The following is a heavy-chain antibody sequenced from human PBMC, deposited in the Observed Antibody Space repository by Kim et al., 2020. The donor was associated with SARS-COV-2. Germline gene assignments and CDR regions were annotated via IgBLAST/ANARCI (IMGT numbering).Heavy chain of an antibody. D-gene: IGHD5-12*01. CDR2: ISYDGSNK. Sequence: GGSLRLSCAASGFTFSSYGMHWVRQAPGKGLEWVAVISYDGSNKYYADSVKGRFTISRDNSKNTLYLQMNSLRAEDTAVYYCAREVDLGGLVGMDVWGQGTTVTVSS. J-gene: IGHJ6*02. CDR3: AREVDLGGLVGMDV. V-gene: IGHV3-33*05. CDR1: GFTFSSYG.